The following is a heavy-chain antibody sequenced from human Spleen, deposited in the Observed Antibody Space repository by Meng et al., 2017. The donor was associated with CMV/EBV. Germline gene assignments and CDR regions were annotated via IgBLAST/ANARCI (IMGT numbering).Heavy chain of an antibody. CDR2: ISYDGSNK. CDR1: GFTFSSYA. CDR3: ARDLADYYGSGSTLWN. Sequence: GGSLRLSCAASGFTFSSYAMHWVRQAPGKGLEWVAGISYDGSNKYYADSVKGRFTISRDNSKNTLYLQMNSLRAEDTAVYYCARDLADYYGSGSTLWNWGQGTLVTVSS. V-gene: IGHV3-30*04. D-gene: IGHD3-10*01. J-gene: IGHJ4*02.